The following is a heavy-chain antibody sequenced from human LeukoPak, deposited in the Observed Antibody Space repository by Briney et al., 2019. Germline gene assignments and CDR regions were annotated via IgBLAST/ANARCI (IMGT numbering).Heavy chain of an antibody. CDR2: ISAYNGNT. CDR3: ARPSIVGATTGFDY. CDR1: GYTFTSYG. Sequence: ASVKVSCKASGYTFTSYGISWVRQAPGQGLEWMGWISAYNGNTNYAQKLQGRVTITTDESTSTAYMELSSLRSEDTAVYYCARPSIVGATTGFDYWGQGTLVTVSS. V-gene: IGHV1-18*01. D-gene: IGHD1-26*01. J-gene: IGHJ4*02.